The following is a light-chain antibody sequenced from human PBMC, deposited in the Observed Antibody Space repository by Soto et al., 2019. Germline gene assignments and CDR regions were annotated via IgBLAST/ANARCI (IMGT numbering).Light chain of an antibody. J-gene: IGKJ3*01. Sequence: EIVXTXSPXTXSVSXGXXATXSCXAXXXVXXNLAWYQQKPGQAPRLLIYGASTRATGIPARFSGSGSGTEFTLTISSLQSEDFAVYYCQQYNNWPLFGPGTKVDIK. CDR1: XXVXXN. CDR3: QQYNNWPL. CDR2: GAS. V-gene: IGKV3-15*01.